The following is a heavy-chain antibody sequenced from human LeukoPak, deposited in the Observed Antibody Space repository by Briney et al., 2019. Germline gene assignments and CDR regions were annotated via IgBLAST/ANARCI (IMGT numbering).Heavy chain of an antibody. CDR3: ARVGMGIFGVVGSYYYYMDV. D-gene: IGHD3-3*01. V-gene: IGHV1-2*02. Sequence: ASVKVSCKASGYTFTGYYMHWVRQAPGQGLEWMGWINPISGGTNYAQKFQGRVTMTRDTSISTAYMELSRLRSGDTAVYYCARVGMGIFGVVGSYYYYMDVWGKGTTVTVSS. CDR1: GYTFTGYY. J-gene: IGHJ6*03. CDR2: INPISGGT.